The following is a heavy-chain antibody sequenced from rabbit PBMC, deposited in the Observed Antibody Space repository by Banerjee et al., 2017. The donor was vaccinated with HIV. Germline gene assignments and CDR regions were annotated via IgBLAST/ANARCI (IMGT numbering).Heavy chain of an antibody. V-gene: IGHV1S40*01. J-gene: IGHJ4*01. D-gene: IGHD1-1*01. CDR2: IGVGSGDN. CDR1: GFSFSSGYY. CDR3: ARTYASSSNYFFNL. Sequence: QSLEESGGDLVKPGASLTLTCTASGFSFSSGYYMCWVRQAPGKGLEWIACIGVGSGDNHYASWAKGRFTISKTSSTTVTLQMTSLTVADTATYFCARTYASSSNYFFNLWGQGTLVTIS.